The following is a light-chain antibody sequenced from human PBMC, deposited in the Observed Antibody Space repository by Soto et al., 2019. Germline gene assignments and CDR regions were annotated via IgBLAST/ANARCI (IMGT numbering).Light chain of an antibody. CDR3: HQYDYWTFT. CDR2: ATS. V-gene: IGKV3D-15*02. CDR1: QSVSNK. Sequence: EIVFMQSPATLSVSPGETVSLSCRASQSVSNKLAWFPQKPGQAPRLLMSATSTRETGIPARFSGSGSGTDFTRTVSSLQSEDVSLYFCHQYDYWTFTFGGGTKVDIK. J-gene: IGKJ4*01.